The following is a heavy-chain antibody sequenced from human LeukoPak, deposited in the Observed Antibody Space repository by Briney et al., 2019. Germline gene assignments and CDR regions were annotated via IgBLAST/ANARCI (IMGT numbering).Heavy chain of an antibody. D-gene: IGHD5-18*01. J-gene: IGHJ4*02. CDR3: AKDTDTAMVTTPDY. Sequence: GGSLRLSCAASGFTFCSYAMSWVRQAPGKGLEWVSAISGSGGSTYYADSVKGRFTISRDNSKNTLYLQMNSLRAEDTAVYYCAKDTDTAMVTTPDYWGQGTLVTVSS. CDR2: ISGSGGST. CDR1: GFTFCSYA. V-gene: IGHV3-23*01.